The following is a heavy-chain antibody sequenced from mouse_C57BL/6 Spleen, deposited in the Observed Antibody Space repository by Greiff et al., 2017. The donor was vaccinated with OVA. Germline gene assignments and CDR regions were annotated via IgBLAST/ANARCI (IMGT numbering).Heavy chain of an antibody. V-gene: IGHV1-82*01. CDR3: ARAAQATVDY. CDR2: IYPGDGDT. CDR1: GYAFSSSW. D-gene: IGHD3-2*02. J-gene: IGHJ2*01. Sequence: QVQLQQSGPELVKPGASVKISCKASGYAFSSSWMNWVKQRPGKGLEWIGRIYPGDGDTNYNGKFKGKATLTADKSSSTAYMQLSSLTSEDSAVYFCARAAQATVDYWGQGTTLTVSS.